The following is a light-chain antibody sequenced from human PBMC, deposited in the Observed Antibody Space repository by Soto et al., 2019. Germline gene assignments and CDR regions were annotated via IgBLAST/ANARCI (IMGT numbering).Light chain of an antibody. CDR3: HYYGSSPRT. V-gene: IGKV3-20*01. J-gene: IGKJ1*01. CDR2: GAS. CDR1: QSVNRY. Sequence: VVLTQSPATLSLSPWERATLSCRASQSVNRYLAWYQQKPGQAPRLLIYGASSRATGIPDRFSGSGSGTDFTLTISRLEPEDFAVYYCHYYGSSPRTFGQGTKVDIK.